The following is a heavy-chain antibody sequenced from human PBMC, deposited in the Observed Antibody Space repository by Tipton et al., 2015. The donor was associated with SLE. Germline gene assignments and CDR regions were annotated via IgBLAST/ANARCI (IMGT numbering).Heavy chain of an antibody. CDR3: ARDRRYYASFGMDV. CDR2: ISAYNGNT. J-gene: IGHJ6*02. V-gene: IGHV1-18*01. D-gene: IGHD3-10*01. CDR1: DYTFTSFG. Sequence: QVQLVQSGAEVKKPGASVKVSCKTSDYTFTSFGISWVRQAPGQGLEWMGWISAYNGNTNYAQKLQGRVTMTTDTSTRIAYMEVRSLRSDDTAVYYCARDRRYYASFGMDVWGQGTTVTVSS.